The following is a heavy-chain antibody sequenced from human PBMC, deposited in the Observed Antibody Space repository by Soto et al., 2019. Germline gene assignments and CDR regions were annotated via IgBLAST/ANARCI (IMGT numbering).Heavy chain of an antibody. Sequence: QVQLQESGPGLVKPSETLSLTCTVSGGSISSYYWSWIRQPPGKGLEWIGYIYYSGSTNYNPSLKRRVTISVDTSKNQFSLKLSSVTAADTAVYYCARDVGYCISTSCSSDGMDVWGQGTTVTVSS. CDR3: ARDVGYCISTSCSSDGMDV. V-gene: IGHV4-59*01. J-gene: IGHJ6*02. CDR1: GGSISSYY. D-gene: IGHD2-2*01. CDR2: IYYSGST.